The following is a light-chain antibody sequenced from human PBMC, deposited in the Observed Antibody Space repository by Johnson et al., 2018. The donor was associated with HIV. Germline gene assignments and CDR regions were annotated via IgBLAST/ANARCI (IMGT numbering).Light chain of an antibody. CDR2: ENN. CDR3: GTWDSSLSCV. V-gene: IGLV1-51*02. J-gene: IGLJ1*01. CDR1: SSNIGNNY. Sequence: QAVLTQPPSVSAAPGQKATISCSGSSSNIGNNYVSWYQQLPGTAHKLLIYENNKRPSGIPDRFSGPKSGTSATLGITGPQTGDEADYYCGTWDSSLSCVFGTGTKVTVL.